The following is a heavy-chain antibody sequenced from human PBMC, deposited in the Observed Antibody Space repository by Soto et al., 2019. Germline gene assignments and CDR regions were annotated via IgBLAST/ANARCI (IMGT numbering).Heavy chain of an antibody. J-gene: IGHJ4*02. CDR1: GCSISSYY. V-gene: IGHV4-59*08. D-gene: IGHD3-10*01. CDR2: IYYSGST. CDR3: GSLYGSCFDY. Sequence: SETLSLTCTVSGCSISSYYWSWIRQPPGKGLEWIGYIYYSGSTNYNPSLKSRVTISVDTSKNQFSLKLSSVTAADTAAYYCGSLYGSCFDYWSQGTLVTV.